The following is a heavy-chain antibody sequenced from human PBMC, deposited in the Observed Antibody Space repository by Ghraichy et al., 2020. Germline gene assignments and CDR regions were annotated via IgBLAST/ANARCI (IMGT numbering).Heavy chain of an antibody. Sequence: GESLNISCAASGFTFSSCAMSWVRQAPGKGPEWVSAISGSGGSTYYADSVKGRFTISRDNSKNTVYLQMNSLRAEDTAVYYCAKHDASLVRGVIYYYYYGMDVWGQGTPVTVSS. CDR1: GFTFSSCA. D-gene: IGHD3-10*01. CDR3: AKHDASLVRGVIYYYYYGMDV. CDR2: ISGSGGST. J-gene: IGHJ6*02. V-gene: IGHV3-23*01.